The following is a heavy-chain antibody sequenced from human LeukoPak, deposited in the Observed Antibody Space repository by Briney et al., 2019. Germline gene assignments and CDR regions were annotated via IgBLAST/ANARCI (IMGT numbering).Heavy chain of an antibody. CDR2: IYYSGST. D-gene: IGHD3-16*01. J-gene: IGHJ6*02. V-gene: IGHV4-59*01. CDR3: ARTASRWYYYYYGMDV. CDR1: GGSISSYY. Sequence: PSETLSLTCTVSGGSISSYYWSWIRQPPGKGLEWIGYIYYSGSTNYNPSLKSRVTISVDTSKNQFSLKLSSVTAADTAVYYCARTASRWYYYYYGMDVWGQGTTVTVSS.